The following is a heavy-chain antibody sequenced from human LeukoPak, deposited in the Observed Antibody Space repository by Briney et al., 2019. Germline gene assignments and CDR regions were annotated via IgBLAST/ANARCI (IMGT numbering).Heavy chain of an antibody. CDR3: ARVDSGTYYMPFDY. Sequence: SETLSLTCTVSGGSLIPYYRSWIRQPPGKGLEWLGYIYHSGTTNYSPPLKGRATLSVDTSKNQISLRLSSVTAADTAVYFCARVDSGTYYMPFDYWGQGSLVTVSS. D-gene: IGHD1-26*01. CDR1: GGSLIPYY. CDR2: IYHSGTT. J-gene: IGHJ4*02. V-gene: IGHV4-59*01.